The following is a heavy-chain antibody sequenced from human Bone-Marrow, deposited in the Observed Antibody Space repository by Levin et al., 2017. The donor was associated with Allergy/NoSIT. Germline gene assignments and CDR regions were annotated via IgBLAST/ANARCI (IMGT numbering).Heavy chain of an antibody. V-gene: IGHV1-69*13. Sequence: PVASVKVSCKASGDTSVMFAINWVRQAPGQGLEWMGGIIPLVGTTDYAPKFQGRLTITADGLTATADMELSSVRSEDTAIYYCARAYSSTWMVFDYWGQGTPVIVSS. CDR3: ARAYSSTWMVFDY. CDR1: GDTSVMFA. J-gene: IGHJ4*02. CDR2: IIPLVGTT. D-gene: IGHD2-2*01.